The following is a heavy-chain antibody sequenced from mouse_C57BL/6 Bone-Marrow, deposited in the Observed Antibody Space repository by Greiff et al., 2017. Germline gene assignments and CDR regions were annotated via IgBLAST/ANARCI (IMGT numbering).Heavy chain of an antibody. J-gene: IGHJ1*03. V-gene: IGHV3-6*01. CDR2: ISYDGSN. CDR3: ARADYYGSSYVRYFDV. D-gene: IGHD1-1*01. CDR1: GYSITSGYY. Sequence: EESGPGLVKPSQSLSLTCSVTGYSITSGYYWNWIRQFPGNKLEWMGYISYDGSNNYNPSLKNRISITRDTSKNQFFLKLNSVTTEDTATYYCARADYYGSSYVRYFDVWGTGTTVTVSS.